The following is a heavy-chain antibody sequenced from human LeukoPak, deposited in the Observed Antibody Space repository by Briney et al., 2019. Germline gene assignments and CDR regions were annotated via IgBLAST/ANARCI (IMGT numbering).Heavy chain of an antibody. Sequence: ASVKVSCKASGYTFTGYYMHWVRQAPGQGLEWMGWINPNSGGTNYAQEFQGRVTMTRDTSISTAYMELSRLRSDDTAVYYCARDRGDYYDSSGYSFYYYYYMDVWGKGTTVTVSS. J-gene: IGHJ6*03. CDR2: INPNSGGT. CDR1: GYTFTGYY. V-gene: IGHV1-2*02. D-gene: IGHD3-22*01. CDR3: ARDRGDYYDSSGYSFYYYYYMDV.